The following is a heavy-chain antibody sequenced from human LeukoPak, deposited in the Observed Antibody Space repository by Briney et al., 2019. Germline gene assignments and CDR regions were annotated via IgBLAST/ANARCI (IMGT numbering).Heavy chain of an antibody. CDR1: GFTFSSYA. CDR3: ARSMYYYDSSAYRSEYGMDV. CDR2: ISYDGSNK. D-gene: IGHD3-22*01. Sequence: GGSLRLSCAASGFTFSSYAMHWVRQAPGKGLEWVAVISYDGSNKYYADSVKGRFTISRDNSKNTLYLQMNSLRAEDTAVYYCARSMYYYDSSAYRSEYGMDVWGQGTTVTVSS. J-gene: IGHJ6*02. V-gene: IGHV3-30*04.